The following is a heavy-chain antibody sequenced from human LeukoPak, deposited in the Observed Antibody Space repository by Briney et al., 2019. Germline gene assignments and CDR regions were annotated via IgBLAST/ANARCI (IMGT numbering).Heavy chain of an antibody. V-gene: IGHV3-30*02. Sequence: QPGGSLRLFCAASGFTFSSYGMHWVRQAPGKGLEWVAFIRYDGSSEYYADSVKGRFTISRDNSKNTLSLQMNSLRPEDTAIYYCAKDLTTVTSQGDYWGQGTVVTVSS. D-gene: IGHD4-17*01. CDR1: GFTFSSYG. J-gene: IGHJ4*02. CDR2: IRYDGSSE. CDR3: AKDLTTVTSQGDY.